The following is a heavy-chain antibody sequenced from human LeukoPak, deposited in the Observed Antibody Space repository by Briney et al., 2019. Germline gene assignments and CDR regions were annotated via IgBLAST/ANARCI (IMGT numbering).Heavy chain of an antibody. Sequence: GGSLRLSCAASGFTFSDYYMSWIRQAPGKGLEWVSGISGSGGSTYYADSVKGRFTISRDNSKNTLYLQMNSLRAEDTAVYYCAKGYSSAWFDYWGQGTLVTVSS. V-gene: IGHV3-23*01. CDR2: ISGSGGST. CDR3: AKGYSSAWFDY. CDR1: GFTFSDYY. D-gene: IGHD6-19*01. J-gene: IGHJ4*02.